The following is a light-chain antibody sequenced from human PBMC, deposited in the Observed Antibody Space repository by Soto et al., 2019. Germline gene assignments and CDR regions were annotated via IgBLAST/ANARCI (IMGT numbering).Light chain of an antibody. J-gene: IGKJ2*01. V-gene: IGKV1-9*01. Sequence: DIQLTQSPFFLSLSVGDRVTISCRASQAIYSYLAWYQQKPGKAPKLLIFGASKLQSGVPSRFSGSGSGTEFTLTISSLQPEDFANYYCQQLNSHPRTFGQGTKLEIK. CDR2: GAS. CDR3: QQLNSHPRT. CDR1: QAIYSY.